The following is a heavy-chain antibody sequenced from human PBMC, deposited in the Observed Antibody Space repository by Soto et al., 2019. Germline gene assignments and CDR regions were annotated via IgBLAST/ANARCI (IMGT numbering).Heavy chain of an antibody. D-gene: IGHD2-21*02. Sequence: EVQLVQSGAELKKPGESLRISCKGSGYSFTSHWIGWVRQRPGKGLEWMGIIYPGDSDSRHSPSFEGQVSFSADKSISTAYVQWNSLKASDTATYYCGVSRTAVGRFNWFDSWGQGTLVTVSS. CDR2: IYPGDSDS. J-gene: IGHJ5*01. V-gene: IGHV5-51*01. CDR3: GVSRTAVGRFNWFDS. CDR1: GYSFTSHW.